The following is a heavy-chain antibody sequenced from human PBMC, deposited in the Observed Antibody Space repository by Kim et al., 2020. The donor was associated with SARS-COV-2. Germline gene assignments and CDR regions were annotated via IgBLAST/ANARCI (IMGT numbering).Heavy chain of an antibody. CDR3: ARGVLPLGYIGSYYFDY. V-gene: IGHV3-48*03. Sequence: VKGRFTISRDNAKNSLYQQMNSLRAEDTAVYYCARGVLPLGYIGSYYFDYWGQGTLVTVSS. J-gene: IGHJ4*02. D-gene: IGHD1-26*01.